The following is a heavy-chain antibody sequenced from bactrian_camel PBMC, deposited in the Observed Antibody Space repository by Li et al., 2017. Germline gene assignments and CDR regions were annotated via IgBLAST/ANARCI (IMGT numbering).Heavy chain of an antibody. CDR1: GFSFSSSS. CDR2: INSGGGST. V-gene: IGHV3S40*01. D-gene: IGHD5*01. Sequence: VQLVESGGGLVQPGGSLRLSCAASGFSFSSSSMTWVRQVPGKGLEWVSDINSGGGSTDYADNVKGRFATTRDNGKNTVYLQLNNLKTEDTAMYYCATGWGHCDLQTDFIIWGQGTQVTVS. J-gene: IGHJ4*01. CDR3: ATGWGHCDLQTDFII.